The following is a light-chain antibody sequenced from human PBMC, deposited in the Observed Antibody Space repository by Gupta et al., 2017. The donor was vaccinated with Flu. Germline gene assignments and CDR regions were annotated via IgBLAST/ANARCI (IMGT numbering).Light chain of an antibody. CDR1: NSGGKS. V-gene: IGLV3-21*02. CDR2: DDS. J-gene: IGLJ3*02. CDR3: QVWDSTRGV. Sequence: SYVLTQPPSMSVAPGQTARITCEGNNSGGKSVHWYQRKPGQAPVLVVYDDSDRPSGIPERFSGSNSGNTATLTISGVEAGNEADYDCQVWDSTRGVFGGGTKLTVL.